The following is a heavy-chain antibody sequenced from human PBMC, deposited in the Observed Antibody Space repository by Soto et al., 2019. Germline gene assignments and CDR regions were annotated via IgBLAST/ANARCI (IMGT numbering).Heavy chain of an antibody. D-gene: IGHD6-6*01. V-gene: IGHV5-51*01. CDR1: GYSFTSYW. J-gene: IGHJ6*02. CDR2: IYPGDSDT. CDR3: ARLVSGSSGYYYYGMDV. Sequence: PGESLKISCKGSGYSFTSYWIGWVRQMPGKGLEWMGIIYPGDSDTRYSPSFQGQVTISADKSISTAYLQWSSLKASDTAMYYCARLVSGSSGYYYYGMDVWGQGTTVTVSS.